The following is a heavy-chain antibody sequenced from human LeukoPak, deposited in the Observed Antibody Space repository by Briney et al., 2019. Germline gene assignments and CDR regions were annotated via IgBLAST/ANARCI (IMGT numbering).Heavy chain of an antibody. CDR3: ARSNLWELLLLDY. Sequence: ASVKVSCKASGYTFTGYYMHWVRQAPGQGLEWMGWINPNSGGTNYAQKFQGRVTMTRDTSISTAYMELSRLRSEDTAVYYCARSNLWELLLLDYWGQGTLVTVSS. D-gene: IGHD1-26*01. CDR2: INPNSGGT. J-gene: IGHJ4*02. V-gene: IGHV1-2*02. CDR1: GYTFTGYY.